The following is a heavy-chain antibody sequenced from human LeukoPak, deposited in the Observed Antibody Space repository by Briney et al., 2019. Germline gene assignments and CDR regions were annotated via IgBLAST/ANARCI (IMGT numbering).Heavy chain of an antibody. Sequence: SETLSLTCTVSGGSISSCYWSWIRQPAGKGLEWIGRIYTSGSTNYNPSLKSRVTMSVDTSKNQFSLKLSSVTAADTAVYYCARARALYSGYDQESWFDPWGQGTLVTVSS. CDR1: GGSISSCY. J-gene: IGHJ5*02. CDR2: IYTSGST. V-gene: IGHV4-4*07. CDR3: ARARALYSGYDQESWFDP. D-gene: IGHD5-12*01.